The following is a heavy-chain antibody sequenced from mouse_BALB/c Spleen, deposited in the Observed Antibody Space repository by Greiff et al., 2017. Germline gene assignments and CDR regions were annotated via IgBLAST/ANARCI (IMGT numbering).Heavy chain of an antibody. D-gene: IGHD2-2*01. J-gene: IGHJ4*01. CDR1: GYSITSGYY. Sequence: EVQLQESGPGLVKPSQSLSLTCSVTGYSITSGYYWNWIRQFPGNKLEWMGYISYDGSNNYNPSLKNRISITRDTSKNQFFLKLNSVTTEDTATYDCARWLRPWYAMDYWGQGNSVTVSA. CDR3: ARWLRPWYAMDY. V-gene: IGHV3-6*02. CDR2: ISYDGSN.